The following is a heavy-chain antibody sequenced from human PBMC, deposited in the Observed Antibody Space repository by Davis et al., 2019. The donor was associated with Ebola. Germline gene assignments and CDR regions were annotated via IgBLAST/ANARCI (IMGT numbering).Heavy chain of an antibody. V-gene: IGHV3-30*03. D-gene: IGHD2/OR15-2a*01. J-gene: IGHJ4*02. CDR2: ISYDGSNK. CDR1: GFTFSSYG. CDR3: ARKTFFDY. Sequence: GGSLRLSFAAPGFTFSSYGMHWARQAPGKGLEWVPVISYDGSNKYYADSVKGRFTISSDNAKSTLYLEMNSLRTEDTAMYYCARKTFFDYWGQGTLVTVSS.